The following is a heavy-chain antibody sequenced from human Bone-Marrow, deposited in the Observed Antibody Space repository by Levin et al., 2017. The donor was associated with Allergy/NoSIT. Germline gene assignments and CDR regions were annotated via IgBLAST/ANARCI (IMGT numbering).Heavy chain of an antibody. Sequence: RAGGSLRLSCAASGFTVSSNYMSWVRQAPGKGLEWVSIIYSGGSTFHADSVKGRFTISRDNSKNTVYLQMNSLRAEDTAVYYCARATLGAFDIWGQGTMVTVSS. V-gene: IGHV3-53*01. J-gene: IGHJ3*02. CDR1: GFTVSSNY. CDR3: ARATLGAFDI. CDR2: IYSGGST.